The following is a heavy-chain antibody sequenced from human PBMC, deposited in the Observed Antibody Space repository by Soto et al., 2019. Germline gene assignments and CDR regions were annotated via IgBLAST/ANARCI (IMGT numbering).Heavy chain of an antibody. J-gene: IGHJ6*02. CDR2: LNGDGTTT. Sequence: PGGSLRLSCEASGFTFSSYGMHWVRQVPGKGLVWVSRLNGDGTTTNYADSVKGRFTISRDNAKNTVYLQMSSLRAEDTAVYYCARGIRIYYGMDVWGQGTTVTVSS. CDR3: ARGIRIYYGMDV. CDR1: GFTFSSYG. V-gene: IGHV3-74*01. D-gene: IGHD2-15*01.